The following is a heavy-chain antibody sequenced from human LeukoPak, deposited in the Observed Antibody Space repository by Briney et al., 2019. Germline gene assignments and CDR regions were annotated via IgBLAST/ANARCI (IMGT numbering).Heavy chain of an antibody. CDR2: IKPGGSAK. V-gene: IGHV3-7*01. J-gene: IGHJ4*02. CDR1: GFTFSSYW. D-gene: IGHD5/OR15-5a*01. CDR3: ARDGVSTNDWQPDY. Sequence: PGGSLRLSCAASGFTFSSYWMSWVRQAPGKGLEWVANIKPGGSAKYYVDSVKGRFTISRDDAKSSLFLQMNSLRVEDTAIYYCARDGVSTNDWQPDYWGQGTLVTVTS.